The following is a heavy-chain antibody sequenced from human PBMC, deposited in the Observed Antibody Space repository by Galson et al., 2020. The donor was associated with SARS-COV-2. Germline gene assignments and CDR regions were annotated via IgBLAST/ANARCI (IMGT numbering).Heavy chain of an antibody. CDR1: GYSFTSYW. CDR3: ARSDITIAVAGGY. J-gene: IGHJ4*02. D-gene: IGHD6-19*01. CDR2: IDPSDSYT. V-gene: IGHV5-10-1*01. Sequence: HGESLKISCTGSGYSFTSYWISWVRQMPGKGLEWMGRIDPSDSYTNYSPSFQGHVTISADKSISTAYLQWSSLKASDTAMYYCARSDITIAVAGGYWGQGTLVTVSS.